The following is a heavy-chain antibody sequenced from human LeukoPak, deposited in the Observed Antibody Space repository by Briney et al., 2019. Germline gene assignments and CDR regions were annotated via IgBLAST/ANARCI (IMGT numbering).Heavy chain of an antibody. CDR2: INSGGTT. V-gene: IGHV3-66*01. CDR3: ATIISDSSGWYHFDH. D-gene: IGHD6-19*01. CDR1: GFTVSNKY. J-gene: IGHJ4*02. Sequence: GGSLRLSCAASGFTVSNKYMAWVRLAPGKGLEWVSFINSGGTTNYADSVKGRFTISRDYSKNTLNLQMNSLRDEDTAVYYCATIISDSSGWYHFDHWGQGALVTVSS.